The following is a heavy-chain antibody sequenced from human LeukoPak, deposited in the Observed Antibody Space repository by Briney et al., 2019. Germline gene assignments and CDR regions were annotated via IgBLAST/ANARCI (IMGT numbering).Heavy chain of an antibody. CDR1: GFTFSSYW. V-gene: IGHV3-74*01. CDR2: INSDGSST. Sequence: GGSLRLSCAASGFTFSSYWMHWVRQAPGKGLVWVSRINSDGSSTSYADSVKGRFTISRDNAKNTLYLQMNSLRAEDTAVYYCAKDRGSYFDAFDIWGQGTMVTVSS. J-gene: IGHJ3*02. D-gene: IGHD1-26*01. CDR3: AKDRGSYFDAFDI.